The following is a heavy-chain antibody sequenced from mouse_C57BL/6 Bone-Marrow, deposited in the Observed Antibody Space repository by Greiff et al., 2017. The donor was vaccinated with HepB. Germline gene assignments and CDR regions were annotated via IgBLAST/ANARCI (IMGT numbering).Heavy chain of an antibody. CDR1: GYTFTDYY. Sequence: EVQLVESGPVLVKPGASVKMSCKASGYTFTDYYMNWVKQSHGKSLEWIGVINPYNGGTSYNQKFKGKATLTVDKSSSTAYMELNSLTSEDSAVYYCLYYYGSSYYFDYWGQGTTLTVSS. J-gene: IGHJ2*01. CDR2: INPYNGGT. D-gene: IGHD1-1*01. CDR3: LYYYGSSYYFDY. V-gene: IGHV1-19*01.